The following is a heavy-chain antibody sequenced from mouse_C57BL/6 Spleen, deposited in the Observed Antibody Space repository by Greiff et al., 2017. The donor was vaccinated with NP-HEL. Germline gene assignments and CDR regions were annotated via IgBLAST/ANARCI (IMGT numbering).Heavy chain of an antibody. V-gene: IGHV1-55*01. CDR1: GYTFTSYW. D-gene: IGHD2-4*01. Sequence: VQLQQSGAELVKPGASVKMSCKASGYTFTSYWITWVKQRPGQGLEWIGDIYPGSGSTNYNEKFKSKATLTVDTSSSTAYMQLSSLTSEDSAVYYCAIEPASYDYDGGNYYAMDYWGQGTSVTVSS. CDR2: IYPGSGST. J-gene: IGHJ4*01. CDR3: AIEPASYDYDGGNYYAMDY.